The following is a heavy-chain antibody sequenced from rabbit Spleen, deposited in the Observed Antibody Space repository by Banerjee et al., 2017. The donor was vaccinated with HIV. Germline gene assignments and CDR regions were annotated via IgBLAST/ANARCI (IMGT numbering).Heavy chain of an antibody. J-gene: IGHJ4*01. D-gene: IGHD2-1*01. CDR1: GFDFSSFG. CDR3: VRDLGYDDYSEKGYFNL. CDR2: IDPVFGST. Sequence: QEQLVESGGGLVQPGGSLKLSCKGSGFDFSSFGVSWVRQAPGKGLEWVGYIDPVFGSTYYASWVNGRFTISSHNAQNTLYLQLNSLTAADTATYFCVRDLGYDDYSEKGYFNLWGPGTLVTVS. V-gene: IGHV1S47*01.